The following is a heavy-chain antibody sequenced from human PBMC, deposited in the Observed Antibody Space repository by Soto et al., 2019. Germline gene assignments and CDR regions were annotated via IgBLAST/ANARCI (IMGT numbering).Heavy chain of an antibody. J-gene: IGHJ5*02. CDR2: AFSSGTT. D-gene: IGHD5-18*01. CDR1: GGSMNKNY. Sequence: PSETLSLTCTVSGGSMNKNYWSWIRQPPGKGLEWIGFAFSSGTTRYNASLKSRVTISVDTSKNQFSLELTSVTAADTAMYYCARAGNSYATGWFDPWGQGTPVPVSS. V-gene: IGHV4-59*01. CDR3: ARAGNSYATGWFDP.